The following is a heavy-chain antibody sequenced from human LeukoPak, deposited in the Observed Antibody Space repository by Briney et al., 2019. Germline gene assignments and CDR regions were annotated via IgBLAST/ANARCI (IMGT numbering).Heavy chain of an antibody. CDR3: AKDANYYDSSGNRDY. CDR2: ISGSGGST. CDR1: GITFSSYA. J-gene: IGHJ4*02. D-gene: IGHD3-22*01. Sequence: PGGSLRLSCAVSGITFSSYAMSWVRQAPGKGLEWVSAISGSGGSTYYADSVKGRFTISRDNSKNTLYLQMSSLRAEDTAVYYCAKDANYYDSSGNRDYWGQGTLVTVSS. V-gene: IGHV3-23*01.